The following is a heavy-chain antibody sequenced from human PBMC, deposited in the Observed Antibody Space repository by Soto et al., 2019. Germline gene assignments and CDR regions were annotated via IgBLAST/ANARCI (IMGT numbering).Heavy chain of an antibody. CDR3: ARAPSTYSSSWYYFDY. D-gene: IGHD6-13*01. Sequence: QVQLVQSGAEVKRPGSSVKVSCKASGGTFSNYAISWVRQAPGQGLEWMGGIIPRFGTPIYAQRFQGRITITADKSTGTAYMELSSLRSEDTALYYCARAPSTYSSSWYYFDYWGQGTLITVSS. V-gene: IGHV1-69*06. J-gene: IGHJ4*02. CDR1: GGTFSNYA. CDR2: IIPRFGTP.